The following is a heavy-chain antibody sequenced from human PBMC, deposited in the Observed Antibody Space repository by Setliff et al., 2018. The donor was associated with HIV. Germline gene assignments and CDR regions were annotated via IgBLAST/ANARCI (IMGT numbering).Heavy chain of an antibody. CDR2: INHSGST. CDR1: GGSFSGYY. CDR3: ARVNTDLVYFDY. D-gene: IGHD5-18*01. Sequence: SETLSLTCAVYGGSFSGYYWNWIRQPPGKGLEWIGEINHSGSTNYNPSLKSRVTISVDTSKNQFSLKLSSVTAADTAVYYCARVNTDLVYFDYWGHGTLVTVSS. V-gene: IGHV4-34*01. J-gene: IGHJ4*01.